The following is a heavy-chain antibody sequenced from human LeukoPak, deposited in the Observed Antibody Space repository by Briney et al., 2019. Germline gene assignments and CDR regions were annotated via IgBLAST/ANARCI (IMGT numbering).Heavy chain of an antibody. D-gene: IGHD3-10*01. V-gene: IGHV1-8*01. J-gene: IGHJ6*02. CDR3: ARVRVTMVRGVIITSSYYYYYGMDV. CDR2: MNPNSGNT. Sequence: GASVKVSCKASGYTFTSYDINWARQVTGQGLEWMGWMNPNSGNTGYAQKFQGSVTMTRNTSISTAYMELSSLRSEDTAVYYCARVRVTMVRGVIITSSYYYYYGMDVWGQGTTVTVSS. CDR1: GYTFTSYD.